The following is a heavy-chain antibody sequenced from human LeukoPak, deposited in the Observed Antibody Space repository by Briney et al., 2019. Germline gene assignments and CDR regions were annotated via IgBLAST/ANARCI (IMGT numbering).Heavy chain of an antibody. Sequence: GGSLRLSCAASGFTFCSYNMKGLRQAPGKGLEWVSSISSRSSYIFYADSVKGRFTISRDNAKKSLYLQMNSLRAEDTAVYYCASGVNYFDYWGQGTLVTVSS. CDR2: ISSRSSYI. CDR1: GFTFCSYN. J-gene: IGHJ4*02. V-gene: IGHV3-21*01. CDR3: ASGVNYFDY. D-gene: IGHD3-3*01.